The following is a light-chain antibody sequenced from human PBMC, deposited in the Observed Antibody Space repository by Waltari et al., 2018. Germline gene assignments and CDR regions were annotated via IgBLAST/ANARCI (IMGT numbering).Light chain of an antibody. CDR1: QGISSY. Sequence: AIRMTQSPSSFSASTGDRVTITCRASQGISSYLAWYQQKPGKAPKLLIYAASTLQIGVPSRFSGSGSGTDFTLTISCLQSEDFATYYCQQYYSYPPSTFGQGTKLEIK. CDR2: AAS. CDR3: QQYYSYPPST. J-gene: IGKJ2*02. V-gene: IGKV1-8*01.